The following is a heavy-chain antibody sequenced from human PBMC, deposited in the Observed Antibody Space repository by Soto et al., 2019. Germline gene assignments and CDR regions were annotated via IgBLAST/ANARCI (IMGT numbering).Heavy chain of an antibody. Sequence: QLQLQESGPGLVKPSETLSLTCTVSGGSISSSYYYWGWIRQPPGKGLEWIGDMYFNGSTYSNPSLKSRATMSADTSKNQFSLKLSSVTAADTAVYYCVRHVLVFFGEPPRGHSCWFDPWGQGTQVTVSS. V-gene: IGHV4-39*01. J-gene: IGHJ5*02. CDR2: MYFNGST. D-gene: IGHD3-3*02. CDR3: VRHVLVFFGEPPRGHSCWFDP. CDR1: GGSISSSYYY.